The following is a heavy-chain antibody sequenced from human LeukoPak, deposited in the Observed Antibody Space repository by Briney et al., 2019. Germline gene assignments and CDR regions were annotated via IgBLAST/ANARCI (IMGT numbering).Heavy chain of an antibody. J-gene: IGHJ5*02. CDR2: INSDGSST. CDR3: ARPDSSGYNWFDP. CDR1: GFTFSSYW. Sequence: GGSLRLSCAASGFTFSSYWMHWVRQAPGKGLVGVSRINSDGSSTSYADSVKGRFTISRDNAKNTLYLQMNSLRAEDTAVYYCARPDSSGYNWFDPWGQGTLVTVSS. D-gene: IGHD3-22*01. V-gene: IGHV3-74*01.